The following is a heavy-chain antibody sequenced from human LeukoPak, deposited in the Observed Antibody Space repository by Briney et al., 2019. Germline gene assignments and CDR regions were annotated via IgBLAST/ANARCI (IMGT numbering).Heavy chain of an antibody. V-gene: IGHV6-1*01. CDR2: TYYRSKWYN. D-gene: IGHD6-19*01. CDR3: ARDKAVAGIEWFDP. Sequence: SQTLSLTCAISGDSVSSHSAAWNWIRQSPSRGLEWLERTYYRSKWYNDYAASVKSRITINPDTSKNQFSLQLSSVTPEDTAVYYCARDKAVAGIEWFDPWGPGTLVTVSS. J-gene: IGHJ5*02. CDR1: GDSVSSHSAA.